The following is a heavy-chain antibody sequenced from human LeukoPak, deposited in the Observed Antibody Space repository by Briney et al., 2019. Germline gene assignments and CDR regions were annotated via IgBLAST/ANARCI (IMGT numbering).Heavy chain of an antibody. CDR3: ARRGAYDAFDI. J-gene: IGHJ3*02. Sequence: SETLSLTCTVSGGSISSYYWSWIRQPPGKELEWIGYIYYSGSTNYNPSLKSRVTISVDTSKNQFSLKLSSVTAADTAVYYCARRGAYDAFDIWGQGTMVTVSS. CDR2: IYYSGST. D-gene: IGHD1-26*01. V-gene: IGHV4-59*01. CDR1: GGSISSYY.